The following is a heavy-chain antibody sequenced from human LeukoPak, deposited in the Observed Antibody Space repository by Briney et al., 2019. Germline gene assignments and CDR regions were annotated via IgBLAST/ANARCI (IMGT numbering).Heavy chain of an antibody. Sequence: PSETLSLTCTVSGGSISSYYWTWIRQPPGKGLEWTAYIFYSGSTDYNPSLKSRVTISVDTSKNQFSLKLRSVTAADAAVYYCATVAVVRGVTYFDYWGQGTLVTVSS. D-gene: IGHD3-10*01. CDR2: IFYSGST. CDR3: ATVAVVRGVTYFDY. V-gene: IGHV4-59*01. CDR1: GGSISSYY. J-gene: IGHJ4*02.